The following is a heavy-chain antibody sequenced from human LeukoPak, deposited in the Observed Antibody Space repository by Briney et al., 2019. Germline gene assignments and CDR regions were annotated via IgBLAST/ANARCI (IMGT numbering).Heavy chain of an antibody. CDR1: GFTFSSYW. V-gene: IGHV3-74*01. CDR3: AKGEDIVVVPGAIEIFGFFDH. J-gene: IGHJ5*02. Sequence: GGSLRLSCAASGFTFSSYWMHWVRQAPGQGLVWVSRINGDGSTTTYADSVTGRFTIPRDNAKNTQYLQMNRLGAEDTAVYYCAKGEDIVVVPGAIEIFGFFDHWGQGILVTVSS. CDR2: INGDGSTT. D-gene: IGHD2-2*02.